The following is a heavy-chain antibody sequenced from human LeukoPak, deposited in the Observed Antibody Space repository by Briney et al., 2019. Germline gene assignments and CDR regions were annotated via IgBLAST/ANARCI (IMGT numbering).Heavy chain of an antibody. J-gene: IGHJ1*01. Sequence: GASVKVSCKASGYTFTGYYMHWVRQAPGQGLEWMGWINPNSGGTNYAQKFQGRATMTRDTSISTAYMELSRLRSDDTAVYYCARERVLGGTQSNTEYFQHWGQGTLVTVSS. V-gene: IGHV1-2*02. CDR2: INPNSGGT. CDR3: ARERVLGGTQSNTEYFQH. D-gene: IGHD1-1*01. CDR1: GYTFTGYY.